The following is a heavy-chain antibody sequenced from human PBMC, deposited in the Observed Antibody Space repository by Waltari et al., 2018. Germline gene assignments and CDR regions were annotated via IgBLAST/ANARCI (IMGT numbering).Heavy chain of an antibody. D-gene: IGHD2-2*01. CDR2: IKEDGSEK. Sequence: EVQLVQSGGGLVQPGGSLRLSCAASGFTFSDYWMTWVRQATGKGRGWVANIKEDGSEKYYVDSVKGRFTISRDNAKNSLFLQMNSLRADDTAVYYCTRDVGCSSSSCYSYYDYWGQGTLVTVSS. J-gene: IGHJ4*02. CDR1: GFTFSDYW. CDR3: TRDVGCSSSSCYSYYDY. V-gene: IGHV3-7*01.